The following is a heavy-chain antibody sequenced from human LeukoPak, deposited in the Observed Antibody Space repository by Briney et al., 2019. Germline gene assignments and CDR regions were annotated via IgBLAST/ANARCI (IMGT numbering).Heavy chain of an antibody. J-gene: IGHJ4*02. CDR3: AREVTGYDY. Sequence: ASVKVSCKASGYTFTNFDINWVRQATGQGLEWMGWVNPNSGNTGNAQQFQGRVTITRNTSISTAYMELTSLRSEDTAVYYCAREVTGYDYWGQGTLVTVSS. V-gene: IGHV1-8*03. D-gene: IGHD3-9*01. CDR2: VNPNSGNT. CDR1: GYTFTNFD.